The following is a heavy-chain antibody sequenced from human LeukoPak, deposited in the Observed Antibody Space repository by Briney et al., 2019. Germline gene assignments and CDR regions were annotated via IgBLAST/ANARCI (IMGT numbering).Heavy chain of an antibody. Sequence: SETLSLTCAVYGGSFSGYYWSWIRQPPGKGLEWIGYIYHSGSTYYNPSLKSRVTIPVDRSKNQFSLKLSSVTAADTAVYYCARFTQNYIFDYWGQGTLVTVSS. CDR2: IYHSGST. CDR1: GGSFSGYY. D-gene: IGHD1-7*01. CDR3: ARFTQNYIFDY. J-gene: IGHJ4*02. V-gene: IGHV4-34*01.